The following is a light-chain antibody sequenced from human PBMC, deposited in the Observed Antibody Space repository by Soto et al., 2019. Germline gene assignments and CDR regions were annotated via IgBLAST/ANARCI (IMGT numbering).Light chain of an antibody. CDR3: CSYAGSYV. J-gene: IGLJ1*01. Sequence: QSVLTQPRSVSGSPGQSVTISCTGTSSDVGGYNYVSWYQQHPGKAPKLMVDDVSKRPSGVPDRFSGSKSGNTASLTISGLQAEDEADYYCCSYAGSYVFGTGTKVTVL. V-gene: IGLV2-11*01. CDR2: DVS. CDR1: SSDVGGYNY.